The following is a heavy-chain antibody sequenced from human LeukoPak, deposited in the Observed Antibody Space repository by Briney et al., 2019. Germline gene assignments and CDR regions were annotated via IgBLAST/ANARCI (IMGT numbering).Heavy chain of an antibody. CDR1: GGSFSGYY. D-gene: IGHD3-10*01. V-gene: IGHV4-34*01. CDR3: ARGLPIISMLRGVKPSVMFDS. Sequence: TPSETLSLTCAAYGGSFSGYYWSWIRQPPGKGLEWIGEINHSGSTNYNPSLKSRLSISIDTSKNQFALRLSSVTAADTAVYYCARGLPIISMLRGVKPSVMFDSWGQGTLVTVSS. CDR2: INHSGST. J-gene: IGHJ5*01.